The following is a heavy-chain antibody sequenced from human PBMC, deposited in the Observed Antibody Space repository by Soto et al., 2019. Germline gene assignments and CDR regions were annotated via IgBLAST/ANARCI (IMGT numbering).Heavy chain of an antibody. CDR1: GFTFSSYS. CDR3: ARDLLTHTAMVHYYYYGMDV. J-gene: IGHJ6*02. Sequence: EVQLVESGGGLVKPGGSLRLSCAASGFTFSSYSMNWVRQAPGKGLEWVSSISSSSSYIYYADSVKGRFTISRDNAKNSLYLQMNSLRAEDTAVYYCARDLLTHTAMVHYYYYGMDVWGQGTTVTVSS. D-gene: IGHD5-18*01. V-gene: IGHV3-21*01. CDR2: ISSSSSYI.